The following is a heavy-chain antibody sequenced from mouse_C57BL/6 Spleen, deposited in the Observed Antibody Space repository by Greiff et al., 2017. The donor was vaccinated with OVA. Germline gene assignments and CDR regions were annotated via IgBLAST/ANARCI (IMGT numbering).Heavy chain of an antibody. V-gene: IGHV1-82*01. CDR1: GYAFSSSW. CDR3: ARAGTILFAY. J-gene: IGHJ3*01. Sequence: VQLQQSGPELVKPGASVKISCKASGYAFSSSWMNWVKQRPGKGLEWIGRIYPGDGDTNYNGKFKGKATLTADKSSSTAYMQLSSLTSEDSAVYFCARAGTILFAYWGQGTLVTVSA. CDR2: IYPGDGDT. D-gene: IGHD3-3*01.